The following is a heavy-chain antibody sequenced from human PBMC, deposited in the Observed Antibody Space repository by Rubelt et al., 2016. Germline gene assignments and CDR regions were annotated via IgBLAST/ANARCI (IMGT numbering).Heavy chain of an antibody. D-gene: IGHD1-26*01. V-gene: IGHV4-31*03. Sequence: QVQLQESGPGLVKPSQTLSLTCTVSGGSISSGGYYWSWIRQHPGKGLEWIGYIYYSGGTYYNPSLKIRGTISVETSKNQFSLKLSSVTAADTAVYYCAREGGTRVIDYWGQGTLVTVSS. CDR3: AREGGTRVIDY. J-gene: IGHJ4*02. CDR1: GGSISSGGYY. CDR2: IYYSGGT.